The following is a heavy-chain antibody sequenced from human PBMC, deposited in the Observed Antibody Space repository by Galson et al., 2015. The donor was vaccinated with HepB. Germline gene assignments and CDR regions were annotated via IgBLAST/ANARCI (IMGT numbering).Heavy chain of an antibody. CDR2: ISYDGSNK. Sequence: SLRLSCAASGFTFDNYGIPWVRQAPGKGLEWVAGISYDGSNKYYGDSVRGRLTISRDTSKNTVNLQMNSLRAEDTAVYFCAKETGKWSGYYMTNYSGMDVWGQGTTVTVSS. CDR3: AKETGKWSGYYMTNYSGMDV. D-gene: IGHD3-3*01. CDR1: GFTFDNYG. V-gene: IGHV3-30*18. J-gene: IGHJ6*02.